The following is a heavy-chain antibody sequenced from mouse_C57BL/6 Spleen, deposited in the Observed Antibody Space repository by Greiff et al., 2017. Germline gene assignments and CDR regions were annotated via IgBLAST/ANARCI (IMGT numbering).Heavy chain of an antibody. D-gene: IGHD2-1*01. CDR3: ARPYGKGDYYAMDY. V-gene: IGHV5-17*01. Sequence: EVQVVESGGGLVKPGGSLKLSCAASGFPFSDYGMHWVRQAPEKGLEWVAYISSGSSTNYYADTVKGRFTISRDNAKNTLFLQMTSLRSEDTAMYYGARPYGKGDYYAMDYWGQGTSVTVSS. CDR1: GFPFSDYG. CDR2: ISSGSSTN. J-gene: IGHJ4*01.